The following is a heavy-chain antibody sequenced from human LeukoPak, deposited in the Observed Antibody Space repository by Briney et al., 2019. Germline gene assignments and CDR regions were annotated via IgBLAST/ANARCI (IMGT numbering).Heavy chain of an antibody. CDR2: IKPSGDNT. CDR1: GHSFTNYN. Sequence: GASVKVSCKTSGHSFTNYNLHWVRQAPGQRLEWMGIIKPSGDNTNNAQKFQGRVTMTSDTSTSTVYMELSSLKFEDTAVYYCARVRDGYNDAYDFWGQGTMVTVTS. J-gene: IGHJ3*01. V-gene: IGHV1-46*01. CDR3: ARVRDGYNDAYDF. D-gene: IGHD5-24*01.